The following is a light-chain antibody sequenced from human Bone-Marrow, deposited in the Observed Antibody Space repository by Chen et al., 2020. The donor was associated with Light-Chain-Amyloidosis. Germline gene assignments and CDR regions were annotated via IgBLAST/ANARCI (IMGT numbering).Light chain of an antibody. J-gene: IGLJ2*01. CDR3: SSYTSSSTLGVV. CDR1: SSAVGGYNY. V-gene: IGLV2-14*01. Sequence: QSALTQPASVSGSPGQSITISCPGTSSAVGGYNYVSWYQQHPGKAPKLMIYDVSNRPSGVSNRFSGAKSGNTASLTISGLQAEDEADYYCSSYTSSSTLGVVFGGGTKLTVL. CDR2: DVS.